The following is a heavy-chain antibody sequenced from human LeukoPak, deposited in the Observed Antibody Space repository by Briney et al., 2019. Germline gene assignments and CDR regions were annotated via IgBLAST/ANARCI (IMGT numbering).Heavy chain of an antibody. J-gene: IGHJ6*02. D-gene: IGHD2-21*01. CDR2: IYSGGST. CDR1: GFTVSSNF. Sequence: PGGSLRLSCAASGFTVSSNFVSWVRQAPGKGLEWVSVIYSGGSTYYADSVKGRFTISRDNSKNTLYLQMNSLRAEDTAVYYCARDAIGVAGMDVWGQGTTVTVSS. V-gene: IGHV3-66*01. CDR3: ARDAIGVAGMDV.